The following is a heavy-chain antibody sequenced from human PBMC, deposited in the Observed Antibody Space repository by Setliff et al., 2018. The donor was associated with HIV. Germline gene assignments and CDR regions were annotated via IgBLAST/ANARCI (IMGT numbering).Heavy chain of an antibody. V-gene: IGHV1-18*01. CDR1: GYIFTNYG. D-gene: IGHD3-10*01. J-gene: IGHJ6*03. CDR3: AREGLWFGDRGYYMDV. Sequence: ASVKVSCKASGYIFTNYGISWVRRAPGQGLEWMGWITGYNGNTNYAEKFQGRVTMTIDTSTSTAYLELRSLRSDDTAVYYCAREGLWFGDRGYYMDVWGTGTAVTVSS. CDR2: ITGYNGNT.